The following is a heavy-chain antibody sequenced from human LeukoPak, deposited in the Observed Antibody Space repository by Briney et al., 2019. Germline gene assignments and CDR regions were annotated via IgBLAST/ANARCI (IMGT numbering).Heavy chain of an antibody. CDR2: INPNSGDT. Sequence: GASVKVSCKASVYIFTAYYIHWVRQAPGQGLEWMGWINPNSGDTNYAQKFRGRVTMTSDTSITTAYMELTRLTSDDTAVYFCARGTFDPWGQGTLVTVSS. CDR1: VYIFTAYY. CDR3: ARGTFDP. D-gene: IGHD1-14*01. J-gene: IGHJ5*02. V-gene: IGHV1-2*02.